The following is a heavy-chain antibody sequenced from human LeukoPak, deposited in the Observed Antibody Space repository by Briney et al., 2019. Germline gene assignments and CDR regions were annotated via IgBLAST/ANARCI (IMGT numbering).Heavy chain of an antibody. CDR1: GYTFTSYA. CDR2: INAGNGNT. V-gene: IGHV1-3*01. Sequence: GASVKVSCKASGYTFTSYAMHWVRQAPGQRLEWMGWINAGNGNTKYSQKFQGRVTMTEDTSTDTAYMELSSLRSEDTAVYYCARLRYYGMDVWGQGTTVTVSS. CDR3: ARLRYYGMDV. J-gene: IGHJ6*02.